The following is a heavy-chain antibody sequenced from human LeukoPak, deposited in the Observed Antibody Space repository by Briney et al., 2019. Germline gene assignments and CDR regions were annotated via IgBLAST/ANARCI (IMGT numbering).Heavy chain of an antibody. CDR3: AKRKGSSGSFDNAFDI. Sequence: LPGGSLRLSCAASGFTFSSYAMSWVRQAPGMGLEWVAAVNNNGERTYYADSVKGRFTISRDNSKSTLYLQMNSLRAEDTAVYYCAKRKGSSGSFDNAFDIWGHGTVVTVSS. D-gene: IGHD3-10*01. CDR2: VNNNGERT. V-gene: IGHV3-23*01. J-gene: IGHJ3*02. CDR1: GFTFSSYA.